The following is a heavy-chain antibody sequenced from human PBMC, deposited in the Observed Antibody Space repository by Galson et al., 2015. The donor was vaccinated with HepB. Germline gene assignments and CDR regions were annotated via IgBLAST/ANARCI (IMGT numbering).Heavy chain of an antibody. V-gene: IGHV3-30*18. CDR1: RFNFSNYG. D-gene: IGHD3-10*01. Sequence: SLRLSCADSRFNFSNYGIHWARKAPGKGLEWVAVISYDGINKHYTDSVKGRFTISRDNSRNTLYLQMNSLRAEDTAVYYCAKASFHYGSGSYYTIDYWGQGTLVTVSS. J-gene: IGHJ4*02. CDR2: ISYDGINK. CDR3: AKASFHYGSGSYYTIDY.